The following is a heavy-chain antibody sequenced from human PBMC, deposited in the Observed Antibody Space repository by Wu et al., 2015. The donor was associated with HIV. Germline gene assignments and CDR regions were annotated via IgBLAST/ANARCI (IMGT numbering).Heavy chain of an antibody. CDR1: GYTFIGYY. V-gene: IGHV1-2*02. D-gene: IGHD5-12*01. CDR3: AFGQAAMISDYYYMDV. J-gene: IGHJ6*03. CDR2: IVPNTAGT. Sequence: QAQLVQFGSEVKKPGASVKVSCKASGYTFIGYYLHWVRQAPGQGLEWMGWIVPNTAGTNYAQKFQGRVTMTGDTSISTAYMELRRLRSDDTAVYYCAFGQAAMISDYYYMDVWGKGTTITVSS.